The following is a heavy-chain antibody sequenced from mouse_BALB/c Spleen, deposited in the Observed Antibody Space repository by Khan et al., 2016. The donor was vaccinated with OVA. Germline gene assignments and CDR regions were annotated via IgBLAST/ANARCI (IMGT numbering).Heavy chain of an antibody. D-gene: IGHD1-1*01. CDR3: ARVYGEDIDY. V-gene: IGHV3-2*02. CDR1: GYSIASDYA. J-gene: IGHJ2*01. CDR2: ISYSGNT. Sequence: EVQLQESGPGLVKPSQSLSLSCTVTGYSIASDYAWNWIRQFPGNKLEWMGFISYSGNTNYNPSLKSRISITRDTSKNQFFLQLNSVTSEDRATYYCARVYGEDIDYWGQGTTLTGSS.